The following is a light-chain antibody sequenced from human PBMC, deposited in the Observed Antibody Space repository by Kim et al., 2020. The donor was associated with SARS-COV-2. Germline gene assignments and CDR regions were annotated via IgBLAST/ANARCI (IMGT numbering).Light chain of an antibody. CDR2: AVS. V-gene: IGKV3-15*01. Sequence: EIVMTQSPATLSVSPGERATLSCRASQTVGNNLAWYQQKPGQAPRLLIYAVSTRATGIPARVSGSGSGTEFTLTISSLQSEDFAVYYCQQYSNWPFTFGPGTKVDIK. CDR3: QQYSNWPFT. CDR1: QTVGNN. J-gene: IGKJ3*01.